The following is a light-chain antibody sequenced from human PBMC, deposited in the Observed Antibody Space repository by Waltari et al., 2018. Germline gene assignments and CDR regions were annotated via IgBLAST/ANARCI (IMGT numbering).Light chain of an antibody. Sequence: EFLLKPSPGPLSLSPGEGATRTCRASEGGSYTYLDRYQKKPGRPPRHLIYEPSARAAGTPDRCSGSGSGTDFTLTISRLEPEDFAVYCCQQYAGYRTFGQRTKVELK. CDR2: EPS. V-gene: IGKV3-20*01. J-gene: IGKJ1*01. CDR1: EGGSYTY. CDR3: QQYAGYRT.